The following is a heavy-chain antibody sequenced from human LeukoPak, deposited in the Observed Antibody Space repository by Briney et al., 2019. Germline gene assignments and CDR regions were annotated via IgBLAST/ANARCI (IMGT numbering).Heavy chain of an antibody. CDR3: ARDVRTINVLTGYYRPYYFDY. Sequence: SVTLSLTCTVSGGSVSSGSYYWSWIRQPPGKGLEWIGNIYHTGSTNYNPSLKSRVTISLDTSKNQFSLKLTSVSAADTAVYYCARDVRTINVLTGYYRPYYFDYWGQGTLVTVSS. J-gene: IGHJ4*02. V-gene: IGHV4-61*01. CDR2: IYHTGST. CDR1: GGSVSSGSYY. D-gene: IGHD3-9*01.